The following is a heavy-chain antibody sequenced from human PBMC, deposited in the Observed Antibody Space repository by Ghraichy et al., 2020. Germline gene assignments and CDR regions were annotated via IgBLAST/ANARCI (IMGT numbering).Heavy chain of an antibody. D-gene: IGHD4-11*01. CDR1: GGSFSSYY. J-gene: IGHJ4*02. V-gene: IGHV4-59*01. Sequence: SETLSLTCTVSGGSFSSYYWSWIRQPPGKGLEWIGYIYYSGSTNYNSSLKSLVTISVDTSKNQFSLRLSSVTAADTAVYYCARSDNYNFDYWGQGTLVTVSS. CDR3: ARSDNYNFDY. CDR2: IYYSGST.